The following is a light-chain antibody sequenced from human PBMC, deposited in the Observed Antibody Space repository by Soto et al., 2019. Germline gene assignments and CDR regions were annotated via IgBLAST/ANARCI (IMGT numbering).Light chain of an antibody. J-gene: IGKJ3*01. V-gene: IGKV3-11*01. CDR2: DAS. Sequence: EIVLKQSPDTLSLTPGERATLSCRASQSVSIYLAWYQQKPGQAPRLLIYDASNRATGIPDRFSGSGSGTDFTLTISRLEPEDFAVYYCQQWFTFGPGTKVDIK. CDR3: QQWFT. CDR1: QSVSIY.